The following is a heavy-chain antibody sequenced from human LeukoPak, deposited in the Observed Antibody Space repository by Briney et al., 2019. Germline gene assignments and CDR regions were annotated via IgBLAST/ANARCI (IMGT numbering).Heavy chain of an antibody. V-gene: IGHV3-21*01. CDR3: ARVKDGDSYFDY. D-gene: IGHD4-17*01. Sequence: GGSLRLSCAASGFTFSSYSMNWVRQAPGKGLEWVSSISSSSSYIYYADSVKGRFTISRDNAKNSLYLQMSSLRAEDMAVYYCARVKDGDSYFDYWGQGTLVTVSS. CDR1: GFTFSSYS. CDR2: ISSSSSYI. J-gene: IGHJ4*02.